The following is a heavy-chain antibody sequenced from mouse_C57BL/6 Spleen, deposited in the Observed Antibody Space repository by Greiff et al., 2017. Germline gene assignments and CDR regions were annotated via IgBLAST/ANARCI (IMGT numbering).Heavy chain of an antibody. D-gene: IGHD2-5*01. CDR2: IHPNSGST. CDR3: ARDSNSFGY. CDR1: GCTFTSYW. Sequence: QVQLQQPGAELVKPGASVKLSCKASGCTFTSYWMHWVKQRPGQGLEWIGMIHPNSGSTNYNEKFKSKATLTVDKSSSTAYMQHSSLNSEDSAVYYCARDSNSFGYWGQGTTLTVSS. V-gene: IGHV1-64*01. J-gene: IGHJ2*01.